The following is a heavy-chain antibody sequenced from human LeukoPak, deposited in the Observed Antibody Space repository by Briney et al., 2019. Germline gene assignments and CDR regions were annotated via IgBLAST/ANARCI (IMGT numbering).Heavy chain of an antibody. V-gene: IGHV5-51*01. CDR2: IYPGDSDT. CDR1: GYSFASSW. CDR3: ARLGDYGDSVPFDY. D-gene: IGHD4-17*01. J-gene: IGHJ4*02. Sequence: GESLKISCKGSGYSFASSWIGWVRQMPGEGLEWMGIIYPGDSDTRYSPSFQGQIIISADKSINTAYLQWSSLKASDTAMYYCARLGDYGDSVPFDYWGQGTLVTVSS.